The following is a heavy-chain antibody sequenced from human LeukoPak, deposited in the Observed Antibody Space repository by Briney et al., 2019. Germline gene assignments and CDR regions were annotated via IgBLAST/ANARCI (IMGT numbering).Heavy chain of an antibody. Sequence: GASVKVSCKASGYAFTAYYMHWVRQAPGQGLEWMGIINPSVGTTTYAQKFQGRVTMTRGTSTSTFYMELNSLKSEDTAVYYCARGEFYYHSGTYYNQYYFDYWGQGTLVTVSS. J-gene: IGHJ4*02. D-gene: IGHD3-10*01. V-gene: IGHV1-46*01. CDR1: GYAFTAYY. CDR2: INPSVGTT. CDR3: ARGEFYYHSGTYYNQYYFDY.